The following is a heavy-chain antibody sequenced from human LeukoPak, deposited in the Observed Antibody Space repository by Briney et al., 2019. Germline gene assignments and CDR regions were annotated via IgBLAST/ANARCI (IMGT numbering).Heavy chain of an antibody. D-gene: IGHD6-13*01. CDR1: GFIVSTKY. CDR3: ARDGPGGSWSLNY. J-gene: IGHJ4*02. Sequence: GGSLRLSCAASGFIVSTKYMSWVRQAPGKGLEWVSVIYSGGSTYFADSVKGRFTLSRDNPQNTVYLQMNSLRVEDTAVYYCARDGPGGSWSLNYWGQGTLVTVSS. V-gene: IGHV3-53*01. CDR2: IYSGGST.